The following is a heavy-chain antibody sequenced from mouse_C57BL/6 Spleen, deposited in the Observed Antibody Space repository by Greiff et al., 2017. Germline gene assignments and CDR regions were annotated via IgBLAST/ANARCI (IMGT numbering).Heavy chain of an antibody. Sequence: VKLQQPGAELVRPGTSVKLSCKASGYTFTSYWMHWVKQRPGQGLEWIGVIDPSDSYTNYNQKFKGKATLTVDTSSSTAYMQLSSLTSEDSAVYYCARAPPTVECAYWGQGTLVTVSA. CDR3: ARAPPTVECAY. D-gene: IGHD1-1*01. J-gene: IGHJ3*01. V-gene: IGHV1-59*01. CDR1: GYTFTSYW. CDR2: IDPSDSYT.